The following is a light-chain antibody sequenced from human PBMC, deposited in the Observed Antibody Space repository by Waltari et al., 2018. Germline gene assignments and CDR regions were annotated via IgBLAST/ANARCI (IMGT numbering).Light chain of an antibody. J-gene: IGKJ2*01. V-gene: IGKV1-39*01. CDR1: QSISIY. CDR3: QQSYSTPPYT. Sequence: DIQMTQSPSSLSASIGDRVTITCRASQSISIYLNWYQQKPGKAPKLLINAASNLQSGVPSRFSGSGSGTDFTRTISSLQPEDFATYYCQQSYSTPPYTFGQGTKLEIK. CDR2: AAS.